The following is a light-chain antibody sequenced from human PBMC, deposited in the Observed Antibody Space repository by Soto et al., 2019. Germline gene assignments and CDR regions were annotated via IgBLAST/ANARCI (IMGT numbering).Light chain of an antibody. CDR3: QESYSTPWT. V-gene: IGKV1-39*01. CDR2: AAS. J-gene: IGKJ1*01. Sequence: DIQMTQSPSSLSASVGDRVTVICRASQSISSYLNWSQQKPGKAPELLIYAASSLQSGVPSTFSGSGSRTDFTLTISSLQREDLATYCCQESYSTPWTYGQGNKVEIK. CDR1: QSISSY.